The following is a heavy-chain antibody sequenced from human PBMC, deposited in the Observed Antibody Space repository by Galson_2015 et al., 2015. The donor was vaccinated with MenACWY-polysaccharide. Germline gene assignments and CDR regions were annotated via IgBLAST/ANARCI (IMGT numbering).Heavy chain of an antibody. D-gene: IGHD1-1*01. CDR3: ARNFGPGTTGTTRYCGMGV. Sequence: SLRLSCAASGFTFSSYSMNWVRQAPGKGLEWVSSISSSSSYIYYADSVKGRFTISRDNAKDSLYLQMNSLRAEDTAVYYCARNFGPGTTGTTRYCGMGVWGQWTTVTVSS. V-gene: IGHV3-21*01. J-gene: IGHJ6*02. CDR2: ISSSSSYI. CDR1: GFTFSSYS.